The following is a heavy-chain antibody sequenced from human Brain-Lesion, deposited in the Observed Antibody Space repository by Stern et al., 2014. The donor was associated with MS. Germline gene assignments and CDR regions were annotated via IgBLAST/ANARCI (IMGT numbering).Heavy chain of an antibody. CDR1: GASVGGGDWY. J-gene: IGHJ3*02. CDR3: AGAIGKYELLESFDM. D-gene: IGHD1-1*01. Sequence: QVQLQESGPGLVKPSQTLSLACAVSGASVGGGDWYWSWIRQPPGKGLEWLVHIYYSGTTYYKPSLKSRLIISLDTSKNQFSLNLTSVTAADTAVYYCAGAIGKYELLESFDMWGQGTMVTVSS. CDR2: IYYSGTT. V-gene: IGHV4-30-4*01.